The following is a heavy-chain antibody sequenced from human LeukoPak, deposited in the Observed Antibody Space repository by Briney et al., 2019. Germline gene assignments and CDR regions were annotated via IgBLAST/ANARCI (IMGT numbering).Heavy chain of an antibody. CDR3: ARDNSVRDEAWWFNP. D-gene: IGHD5-24*01. CDR2: IIPIFGTA. J-gene: IGHJ5*02. CDR1: GGTFSSYA. Sequence: SVKVSCKASGGTFSSYAISWARQAPGQGLEWMGGIIPIFGTANYAQKFQGRVTITADESTSTAYMELSSLRSEDTAVYYCARDNSVRDEAWWFNPWGQGTLVTVSS. V-gene: IGHV1-69*13.